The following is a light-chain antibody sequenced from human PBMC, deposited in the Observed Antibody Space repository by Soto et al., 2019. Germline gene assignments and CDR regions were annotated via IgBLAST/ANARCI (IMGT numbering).Light chain of an antibody. V-gene: IGKV1-9*01. CDR2: DAS. Sequence: IQLTQSPSSLSASVGDRVTITCRASQGISSYLAWYQQKPGKVPKLLIYDASTLQSGVPSRFSGSGSGTDFNLTISSLQPEDFSTYYCQQLYRYPLTFGGGTKVEIK. CDR1: QGISSY. J-gene: IGKJ4*01. CDR3: QQLYRYPLT.